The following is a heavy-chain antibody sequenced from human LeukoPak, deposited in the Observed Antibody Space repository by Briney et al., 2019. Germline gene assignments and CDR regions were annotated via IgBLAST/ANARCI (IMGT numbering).Heavy chain of an antibody. CDR1: GFHLSDYY. CDR2: ISSSGSTI. V-gene: IGHV3-11*04. Sequence: PGGSLRLSFAAPGFHLSDYYMRWIRPGPGKGPEWVSYISSSGSTIYYADYVEGRFIISRDNAKNSLYLQRNTLRAEDTAVYYCARGTGDFDYWGQGTLVTVSS. J-gene: IGHJ4*02. CDR3: ARGTGDFDY. D-gene: IGHD1-14*01.